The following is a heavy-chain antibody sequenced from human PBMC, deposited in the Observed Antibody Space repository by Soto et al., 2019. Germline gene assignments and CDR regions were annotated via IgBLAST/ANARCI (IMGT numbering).Heavy chain of an antibody. D-gene: IGHD3-10*01. J-gene: IGHJ6*02. CDR2: IIPIFGTA. Sequence: ASVKVSCKASGGTFSSYAISWVRQAPGQGLEWMGGIIPIFGTANYAQKFQGRVTITADESTSTAYMELSSLRSEDTAVYYCARRLDMGFGELEGSYYYGMDVWGQGTTVTVSS. CDR3: ARRLDMGFGELEGSYYYGMDV. CDR1: GGTFSSYA. V-gene: IGHV1-69*13.